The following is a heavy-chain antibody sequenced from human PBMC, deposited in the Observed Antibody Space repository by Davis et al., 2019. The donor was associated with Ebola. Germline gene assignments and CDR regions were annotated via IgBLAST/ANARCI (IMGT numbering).Heavy chain of an antibody. D-gene: IGHD2-2*01. V-gene: IGHV3-21*01. CDR3: ARDRIPAAKFRYFRH. CDR2: ISSSSSYI. Sequence: GGSLRLSCAASGFTFSSYAMSWVRQAPGKGLEWVSSISSSSSYIYYADSVKGRFTISRDNARNSLSLQMNSLRAEDTAVYFCARDRIPAAKFRYFRHWGQGTLVTVSS. J-gene: IGHJ1*01. CDR1: GFTFSSYA.